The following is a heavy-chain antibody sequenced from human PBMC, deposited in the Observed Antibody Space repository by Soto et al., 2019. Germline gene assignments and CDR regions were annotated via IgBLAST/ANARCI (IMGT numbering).Heavy chain of an antibody. Sequence: QVQLVESGGGVVQPGRSLRLSCAASGFTFSSYGMHWVRQAPGKGLAWVAVIWYDGSNKYYADSVKGRFTISRDNSKNTLYLQMNSLRAEDTAVYYCARVSRSGYYPKSWGQGTLVTVSS. D-gene: IGHD3-3*01. J-gene: IGHJ5*02. CDR2: IWYDGSNK. V-gene: IGHV3-33*01. CDR1: GFTFSSYG. CDR3: ARVSRSGYYPKS.